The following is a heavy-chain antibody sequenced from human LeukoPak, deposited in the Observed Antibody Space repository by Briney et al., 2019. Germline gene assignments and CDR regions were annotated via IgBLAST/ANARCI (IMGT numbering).Heavy chain of an antibody. CDR2: ISGSGGST. V-gene: IGHV3-23*01. D-gene: IGHD1-1*01. CDR1: GFTFSSYA. Sequence: GGSLRLSCAASGFTFSSYAMSWVGQAPGKGLEWDSAISGSGGSTYYAGSVKGRFTISRDNSKNTLYLQMNSLRAEDTAVYYCAKDLSWNPLYYFDYWGQGTLVTASS. CDR3: AKDLSWNPLYYFDY. J-gene: IGHJ4*02.